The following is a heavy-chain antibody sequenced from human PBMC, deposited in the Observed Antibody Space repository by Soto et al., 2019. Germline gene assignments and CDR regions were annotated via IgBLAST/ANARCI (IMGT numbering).Heavy chain of an antibody. CDR1: GYTFTSYD. D-gene: IGHD3-10*01. CDR3: ARGSVYYGSGSYYKS. Sequence: ASVKVSCKASGYTFTSYDINWVRQATGQGLEWMGWMNPNSGNTGYAQKFQGRVTMTRNTSISTAYMELSSLRSEDTAVYYCARGSVYYGSGSYYKSWGQGTLVTVSS. V-gene: IGHV1-8*01. CDR2: MNPNSGNT. J-gene: IGHJ4*02.